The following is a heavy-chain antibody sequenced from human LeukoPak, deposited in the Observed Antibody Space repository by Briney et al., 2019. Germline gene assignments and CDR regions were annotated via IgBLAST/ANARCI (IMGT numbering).Heavy chain of an antibody. D-gene: IGHD1-26*01. V-gene: IGHV1-18*01. CDR3: ASGPPGSYSLDY. CDR2: ISAYNSNT. Sequence: ASVKVSYTASGYSFTTYGINWVRQAPGQRLKWMGWISAYNSNTNYAQNLQDRFTLTTDTATSTAYMELRSLRSDDTAVYYCASGPPGSYSLDYWGQGTLVTVSS. J-gene: IGHJ4*02. CDR1: GYSFTTYG.